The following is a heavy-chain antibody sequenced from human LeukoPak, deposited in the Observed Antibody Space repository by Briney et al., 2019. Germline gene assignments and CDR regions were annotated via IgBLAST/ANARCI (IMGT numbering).Heavy chain of an antibody. CDR3: ARDGAGDSSSWGRSYYYYMDV. V-gene: IGHV3-48*04. J-gene: IGHJ6*03. D-gene: IGHD6-13*01. CDR2: ISSSSSTI. Sequence: GGSLRLSCAASGFTFSSYSMNWVRQAPGKGLEWVSYISSSSSTIYYADSVKGRFTISRDNAKNSLYLQMNSLRAEDTAVYYCARDGAGDSSSWGRSYYYYMDVWGKGTTVTVSS. CDR1: GFTFSSYS.